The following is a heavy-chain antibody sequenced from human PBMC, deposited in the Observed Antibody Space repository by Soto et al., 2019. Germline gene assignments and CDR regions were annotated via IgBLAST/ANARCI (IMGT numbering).Heavy chain of an antibody. Sequence: PGGSLRLSCAASGFTFSSYSMNWVRQAPGKGLEWVSSISSSSSYIYYADSVKGRFTISRDNAKNSLYLQMNSLRAEDTAVYYCARVVYDGRITIFGVALPYYGMDVWGQGTTVTVSS. V-gene: IGHV3-21*01. D-gene: IGHD3-3*01. CDR3: ARVVYDGRITIFGVALPYYGMDV. CDR2: ISSSSSYI. J-gene: IGHJ6*02. CDR1: GFTFSSYS.